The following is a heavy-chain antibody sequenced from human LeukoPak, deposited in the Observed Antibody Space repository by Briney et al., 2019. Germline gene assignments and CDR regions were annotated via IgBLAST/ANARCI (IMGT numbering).Heavy chain of an antibody. CDR1: GGTFSSYA. CDR3: AKDPPHSSGPNSPCFEF. V-gene: IGHV1-69*04. J-gene: IGHJ4*02. Sequence: SVKVSCKASGGTFSSYAISWVRQAPGQGLEWMGRIIPILGIANYAQKFQGRVTITADKSTSTVYMELRSLRSDDTAMYYCAKDPPHSSGPNSPCFEFWGQGTLVTVSS. D-gene: IGHD6-19*01. CDR2: IIPILGIA.